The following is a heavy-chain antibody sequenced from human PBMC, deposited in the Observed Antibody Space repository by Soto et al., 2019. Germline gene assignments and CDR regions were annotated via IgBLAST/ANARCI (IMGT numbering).Heavy chain of an antibody. CDR3: ATNLYDFWSGSVSDKEDY. CDR2: IYYSGST. J-gene: IGHJ4*02. Sequence: SETLSLTCTVSGGSISSSSYYWGWIRQPPGKGLEWIGSIYYSGSTYYNPSLKSRVTISVDTSKNQFSLKLSSVTAADTAVYYCATNLYDFWSGSVSDKEDYWGQGTLVTVSS. D-gene: IGHD3-3*01. CDR1: GGSISSSSYY. V-gene: IGHV4-39*01.